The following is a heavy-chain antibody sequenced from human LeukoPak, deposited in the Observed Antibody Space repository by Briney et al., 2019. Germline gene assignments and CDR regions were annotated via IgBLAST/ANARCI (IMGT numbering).Heavy chain of an antibody. CDR2: IIPTFGTA. V-gene: IGHV1-69*13. Sequence: GASVKVSCKASGGTFSSYAISWVRQAPGQGLEWMGGIIPTFGTANYAQKFQGRVTITADESTSTAYMELSSLRSEDTAVYYCARERGIAVSNRRESYFEYWGQGTLVTVSS. D-gene: IGHD6-19*01. CDR1: GGTFSSYA. CDR3: ARERGIAVSNRRESYFEY. J-gene: IGHJ4*02.